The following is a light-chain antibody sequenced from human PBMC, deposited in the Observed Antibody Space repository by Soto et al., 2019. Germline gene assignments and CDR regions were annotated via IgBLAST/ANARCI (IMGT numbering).Light chain of an antibody. CDR2: DAS. Sequence: EIVMTQSPATLSVSPGERATLSCRASQSVSSNLAWYQQKPGQAPRLLISDASTRATGIPARFGGSGSGTEFILTISSLQSEDFAVYYCQQYNKWPPFTFGPGTKVDIQ. V-gene: IGKV3-15*01. CDR3: QQYNKWPPFT. CDR1: QSVSSN. J-gene: IGKJ3*01.